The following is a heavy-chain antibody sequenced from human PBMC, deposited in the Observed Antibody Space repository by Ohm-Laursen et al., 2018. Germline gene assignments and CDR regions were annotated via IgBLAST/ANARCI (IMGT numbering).Heavy chain of an antibody. CDR2: IYTSGST. J-gene: IGHJ4*02. CDR3: SGGGF. CDR1: GDSISSYY. V-gene: IGHV4-4*07. Sequence: GTLSLTCTVSGDSISSYYWSWIRQPAGKGLEWIGRIYTSGSTNYNPSLRSRVTISVDTSKNQFSLKLSSVTAADTAVYYCSGGGFWGQGTLVTVSS.